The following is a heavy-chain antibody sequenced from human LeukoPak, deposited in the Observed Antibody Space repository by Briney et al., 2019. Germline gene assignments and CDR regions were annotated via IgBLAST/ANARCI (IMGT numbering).Heavy chain of an antibody. CDR1: GGSISSSSYY. D-gene: IGHD5-18*01. CDR2: IYYSGST. V-gene: IGHV4-39*07. Sequence: SETLSLTCTVSGGSISSSSYYWGWIRQPPGKVLEWIGSIYYSGSTYYNPSLKSRVTISVDTSKNQFSLKLSSVTAADTAVYYCARGGRDTAMVKRDWFDPWGQGTLVTVSS. CDR3: ARGGRDTAMVKRDWFDP. J-gene: IGHJ5*02.